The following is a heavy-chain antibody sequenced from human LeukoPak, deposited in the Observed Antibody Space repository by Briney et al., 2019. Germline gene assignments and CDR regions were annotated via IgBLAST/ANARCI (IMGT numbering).Heavy chain of an antibody. V-gene: IGHV4-34*01. D-gene: IGHD4-11*01. CDR2: INHSGST. J-gene: IGHJ4*02. CDR1: GGSFSGYY. Sequence: SETLSLTCLLYGGSFSGYYWSWIRQPPGKGLEWIGEINHSGSTNYNPSLKSRVTISVDTSKNQFSLKLSSETAADTAVYYCASTPLYSNYFDYWGQGTLVTVSS. CDR3: ASTPLYSNYFDY.